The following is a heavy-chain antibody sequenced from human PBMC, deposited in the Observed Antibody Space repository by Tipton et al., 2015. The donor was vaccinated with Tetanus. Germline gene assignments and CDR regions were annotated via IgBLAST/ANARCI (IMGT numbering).Heavy chain of an antibody. CDR2: ITADGGGT. CDR3: TKDLRPNVGFDL. V-gene: IGHV3-23*01. J-gene: IGHJ2*01. D-gene: IGHD3-16*01. CDR1: GFPFSSYA. Sequence: SLRLSCAASGFPFSSYALIWVRQAPGKGLEWVSSITADGGGTYYADSVKGRFTISRDNSRNMVYLQMNSRRADDTAVYFCTKDLRPNVGFDLWGRGTLVTVSS.